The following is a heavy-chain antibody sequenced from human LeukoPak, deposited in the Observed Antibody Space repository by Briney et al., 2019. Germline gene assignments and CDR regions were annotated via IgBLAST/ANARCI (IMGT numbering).Heavy chain of an antibody. CDR2: TYYRSKWYN. CDR1: GDRVSSNSAA. V-gene: IGHV6-1*01. Sequence: SQTLSLTCAISGDRVSSNSAAWNWIRQSPSRGLEWLGRTYYRSKWYNDYAVSVKSRITINPDTSKKQFPLQLNSVSPEDTAVYYCARGIVVVVAATFNYYGMDVWGQGTTVTVSS. D-gene: IGHD2-15*01. CDR3: ARGIVVVVAATFNYYGMDV. J-gene: IGHJ6*02.